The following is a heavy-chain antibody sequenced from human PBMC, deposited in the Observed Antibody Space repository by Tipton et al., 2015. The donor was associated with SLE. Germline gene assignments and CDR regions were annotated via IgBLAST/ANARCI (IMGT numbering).Heavy chain of an antibody. CDR3: ARWRLIRILEWSPPDAFDI. D-gene: IGHD3-3*01. J-gene: IGHJ3*02. CDR2: INHSGST. CDR1: GGSFSGYY. Sequence: TLSLTCAVYGGSFSGYYWSWIRQPPGKGLEWIGEINHSGSTNYNPSLKSRVTISVDTSKNQFSLKLSSVTAADTAVYYCARWRLIRILEWSPPDAFDIWGQGTMVTVSS. V-gene: IGHV4-34*01.